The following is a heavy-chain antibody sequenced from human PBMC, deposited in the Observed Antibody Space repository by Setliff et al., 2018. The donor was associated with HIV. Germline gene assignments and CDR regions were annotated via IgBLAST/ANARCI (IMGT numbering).Heavy chain of an antibody. V-gene: IGHV1-18*01. CDR2: ISAYNGNT. J-gene: IGHJ4*02. CDR3: ARSLPQRSYFDY. CDR1: GYTFTSYG. D-gene: IGHD1-26*01. Sequence: ASVKVSCKASGYTFTSYGISWVRQAPGQGLEWMGWISAYNGNTNYAQKLQGRVTMTRDTSITTAYMELSSLRSDDTAVYYCARSLPQRSYFDYWGQGTLVTVSS.